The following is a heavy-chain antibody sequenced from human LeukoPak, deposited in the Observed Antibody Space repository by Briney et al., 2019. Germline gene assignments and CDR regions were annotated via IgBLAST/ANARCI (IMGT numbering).Heavy chain of an antibody. Sequence: GGSLRLSCAASGFTFSSYSMNWVRQAPGKGLEWVSSISSSSYIYYADSVKGRFTISRDNAKNSLYLQMNSLRAEDTAVYYCAIGVGVPAAIPLDYWGQGTLVTVSS. D-gene: IGHD2-2*02. CDR3: AIGVGVPAAIPLDY. CDR1: GFTFSSYS. CDR2: ISSSSYI. V-gene: IGHV3-21*01. J-gene: IGHJ4*02.